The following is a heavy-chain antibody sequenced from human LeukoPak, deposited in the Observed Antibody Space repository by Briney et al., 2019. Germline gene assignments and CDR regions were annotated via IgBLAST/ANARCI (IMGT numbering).Heavy chain of an antibody. CDR2: ISHSGTT. Sequence: SEILSLTCAVSGYSISSGYYWGWIRQPPGKGLEWIITISHSGTTYYNPSLKRRVTISVDTSKNQFSLKLRSVTTADTAVYYCARQAYYDFWSGHYSRGVEDAFDIWGQGTMVSVSS. J-gene: IGHJ3*02. CDR1: GYSISSGYY. V-gene: IGHV4-38-2*01. D-gene: IGHD3-3*01. CDR3: ARQAYYDFWSGHYSRGVEDAFDI.